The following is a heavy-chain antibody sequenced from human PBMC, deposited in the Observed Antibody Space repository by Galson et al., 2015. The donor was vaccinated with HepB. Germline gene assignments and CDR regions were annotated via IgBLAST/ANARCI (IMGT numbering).Heavy chain of an antibody. J-gene: IGHJ4*02. CDR2: ISSSSSYI. V-gene: IGHV3-21*01. CDR1: GFTFSNYN. D-gene: IGHD5-12*01. CDR3: ARFLGGGYSGYDYGVDY. Sequence: SLRLSCAASGFTFSNYNMNWVRQAPGKGLEWVSSISSSSSYIYYADSVKGRFTISRDNAKNSLYLQMSSLRAEDTAVYYCARFLGGGYSGYDYGVDYWGQGTLVTVSS.